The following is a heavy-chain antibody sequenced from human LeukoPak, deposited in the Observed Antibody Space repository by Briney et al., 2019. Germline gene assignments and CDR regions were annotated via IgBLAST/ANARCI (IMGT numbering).Heavy chain of an antibody. Sequence: ASVKVSCKASGYTFTGYYMHLVRQAPGQGLEWMGWINPNSGGTNYAQKFQGRVTMTRDTSISTAYMELSRLRSDDTAVYYCARERLSTAMVEYYYYMDVWGKGTTVTVSS. CDR2: INPNSGGT. V-gene: IGHV1-2*02. D-gene: IGHD5-18*01. CDR3: ARERLSTAMVEYYYYMDV. CDR1: GYTFTGYY. J-gene: IGHJ6*03.